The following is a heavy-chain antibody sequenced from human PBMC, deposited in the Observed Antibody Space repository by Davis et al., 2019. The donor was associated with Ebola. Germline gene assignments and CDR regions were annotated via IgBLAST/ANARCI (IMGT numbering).Heavy chain of an antibody. Sequence: PGGSLRLSCAASGLTFSGSAMHWVRQASGNGREWVGRIRSKANSYATAYAASVKGRFTISRDESKNTAYLQMNSLKTEDTAVYYCTMNIPAAMGGMDVWGQGTTVTVSS. CDR3: TMNIPAAMGGMDV. V-gene: IGHV3-73*01. CDR1: GLTFSGSA. CDR2: IRSKANSYAT. D-gene: IGHD2-2*01. J-gene: IGHJ6*02.